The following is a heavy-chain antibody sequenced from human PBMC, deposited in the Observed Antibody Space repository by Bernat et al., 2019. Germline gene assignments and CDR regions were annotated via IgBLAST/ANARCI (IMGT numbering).Heavy chain of an antibody. CDR3: ARVGELGVVNENGYYYGMDV. J-gene: IGHJ6*02. CDR1: GFTFSSYG. V-gene: IGHV3-33*01. CDR2: IWYDGSNK. Sequence: QVQLVESGGGVVQPGRSLRLSCAASGFTFSSYGMYWVRQAPGKGLEWVAVIWYDGSNKYYADSVKGRFTISRDNSKNTLYLQMNSLRAEDTAVYYCARVGELGVVNENGYYYGMDVWGQGTTVTVSS. D-gene: IGHD3-16*01.